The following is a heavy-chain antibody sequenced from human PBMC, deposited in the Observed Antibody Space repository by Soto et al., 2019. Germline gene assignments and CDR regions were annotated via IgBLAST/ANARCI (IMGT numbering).Heavy chain of an antibody. CDR1: GGSISSGGYY. CDR3: AIVRGITLVRGVMDV. Sequence: QVQLQESGPGLVKPSQTLSLTCTVSGGSISSGGYYWSWIRQHPGKGLEWIGYIYYSGSTYYNPSLKTLVTLSVDTSKNQFPLKLSSVTAADTAVYYCAIVRGITLVRGVMDVWGQGTTVTVSS. D-gene: IGHD3-10*01. V-gene: IGHV4-31*01. J-gene: IGHJ6*02. CDR2: IYYSGST.